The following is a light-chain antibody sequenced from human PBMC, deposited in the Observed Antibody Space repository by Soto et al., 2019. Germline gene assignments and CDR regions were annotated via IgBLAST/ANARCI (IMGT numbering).Light chain of an antibody. CDR1: RSISRY. CDR3: QQYTSYSRA. CDR2: AAS. J-gene: IGKJ1*01. Sequence: DIQMTQSPSSLSASVGDRANMTCRASRSISRYLSWYQQKPGKAPNLLIYAASSLQSGVPSRFSGSGSGTDFTLTISGLQPDDFTTYYCQQYTSYSRAFGQGTKVDIK. V-gene: IGKV1-5*01.